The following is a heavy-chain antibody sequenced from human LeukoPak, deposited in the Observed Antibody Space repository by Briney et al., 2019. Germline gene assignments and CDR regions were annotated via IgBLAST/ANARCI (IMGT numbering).Heavy chain of an antibody. CDR1: GDSVASNSAA. J-gene: IGHJ2*01. D-gene: IGHD1/OR15-1a*01. CDR2: TYYRSKWYN. V-gene: IGHV6-1*01. Sequence: PSQTLSLTCAISGDSVASNSAAWNWIRQSPSRGLEWLGRTYYRSKWYNAYAVSVKSRISINPDTSKNQVSLQLNSVTPEDTAVYYCARDPVTNNAGWYFDLWGRGTFVTVST. CDR3: ARDPVTNNAGWYFDL.